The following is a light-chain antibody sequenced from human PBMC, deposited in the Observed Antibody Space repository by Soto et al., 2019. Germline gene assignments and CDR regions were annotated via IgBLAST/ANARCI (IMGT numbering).Light chain of an antibody. Sequence: QYALTQPASVCGSPGQSITISCTGTSSDVGGYDYVSWYQLHPGKAPKLMVFEVSNRPSGVSYRFSGSKSGNTASLTISGLQAEDEADYFCSSYSISTAYLFGTGTKLTV. CDR3: SSYSISTAYL. J-gene: IGLJ1*01. CDR1: SSDVGGYDY. V-gene: IGLV2-14*01. CDR2: EVS.